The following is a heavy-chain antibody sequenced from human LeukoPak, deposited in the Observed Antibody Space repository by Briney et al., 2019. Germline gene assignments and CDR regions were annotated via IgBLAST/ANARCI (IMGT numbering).Heavy chain of an antibody. CDR3: AKDISYDSSGYYDY. V-gene: IGHV1-2*02. J-gene: IGHJ4*02. D-gene: IGHD3-22*01. Sequence: ASVTVSFKASGYTFTVYYMHWVRQAPGQGLEWTGWINPNSGGTNYAQNFQGRVTMTRDTSISTAYMELSSLRAEDTALYYCAKDISYDSSGYYDYWGQGTLVTVSS. CDR1: GYTFTVYY. CDR2: INPNSGGT.